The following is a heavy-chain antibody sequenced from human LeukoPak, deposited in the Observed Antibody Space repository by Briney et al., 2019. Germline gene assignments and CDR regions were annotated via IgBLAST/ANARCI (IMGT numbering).Heavy chain of an antibody. Sequence: GGSLRLSCVASGFTFSSYWMHWVRQVPGKGLEWLARINSDGYSFSYADSVKGRFTISRDNAKNSLYLQMNSLRAEDTAVYYCANGDGYGDYWGQGTLVTVSS. J-gene: IGHJ4*02. V-gene: IGHV3-74*01. CDR1: GFTFSSYW. CDR3: ANGDGYGDY. D-gene: IGHD5-24*01. CDR2: INSDGYSF.